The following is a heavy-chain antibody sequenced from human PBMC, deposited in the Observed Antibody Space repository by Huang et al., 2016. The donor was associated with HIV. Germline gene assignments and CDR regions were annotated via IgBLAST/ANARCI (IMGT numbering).Heavy chain of an antibody. Sequence: QVQLQQWGAGLLRPSETLSLTCAVYGGSFSGYYGTWIRQPPGKGLEWIGEINHRESTNYNPSRKSRVTISVDTSRNQFSLTLTSVTAADTAVYYCARGQGGYYYYYMDVWGKVTTVTVSS. CDR3: ARGQGGYYYYYMDV. J-gene: IGHJ6*03. CDR2: INHREST. V-gene: IGHV4-34*01. CDR1: GGSFSGYY.